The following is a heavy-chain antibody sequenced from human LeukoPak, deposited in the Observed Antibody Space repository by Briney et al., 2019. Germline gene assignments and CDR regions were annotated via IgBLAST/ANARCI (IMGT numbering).Heavy chain of an antibody. D-gene: IGHD3-10*01. CDR1: GFTFSSYA. CDR3: AKVHSSGESNVYYFDY. Sequence: GGSLRLSCAASGFTFSSYAMSWVRQAPGKGLEWVSAISGSGGSTYYADSVKGRFTISRDNSKNTLYLQMNSLRAEDTAVYYCAKVHSSGESNVYYFDYWSQGTLVTVSS. CDR2: ISGSGGST. J-gene: IGHJ4*02. V-gene: IGHV3-23*01.